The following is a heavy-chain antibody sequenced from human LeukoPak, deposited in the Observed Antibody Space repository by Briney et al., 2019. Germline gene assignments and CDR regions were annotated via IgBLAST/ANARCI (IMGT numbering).Heavy chain of an antibody. Sequence: PGGSLRLSCAASGFTFSSYAMHWVRQAPGKGLEWVAVVSYDGSNKYYADSVKGRFTISRDNSKNTLYLQMNSLRAEDTAVYYCARDLLGELRGLDYWGQGTLVTVSS. CDR3: ARDLLGELRGLDY. CDR1: GFTFSSYA. V-gene: IGHV3-30-3*01. CDR2: VSYDGSNK. D-gene: IGHD1-26*01. J-gene: IGHJ4*02.